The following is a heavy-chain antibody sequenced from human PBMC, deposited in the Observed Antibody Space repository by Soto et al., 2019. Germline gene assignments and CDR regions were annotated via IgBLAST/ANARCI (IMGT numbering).Heavy chain of an antibody. CDR3: ARVGYSSGWYFSFDY. V-gene: IGHV1-2*04. CDR1: GYTFTGYY. D-gene: IGHD6-19*01. J-gene: IGHJ4*02. Sequence: QVQLVQSGAEVKKPGASVKVSCKASGYTFTGYYMHWVRQAPGQGLEWMGWINANSGGTNYAQKFQGWVTMTRDTSISTAYMELSRLRSDDTAVYYCARVGYSSGWYFSFDYWGQGTLVTVSS. CDR2: INANSGGT.